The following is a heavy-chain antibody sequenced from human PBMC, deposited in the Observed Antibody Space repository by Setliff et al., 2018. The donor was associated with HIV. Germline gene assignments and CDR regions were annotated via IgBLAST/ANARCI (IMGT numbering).Heavy chain of an antibody. D-gene: IGHD6-19*01. V-gene: IGHV3-30*02. CDR1: GFTFSSYG. Sequence: LRLSCAASGFTFSSYGMHWVRQAPGKGLEWVAFIRYDGINKYYADSVKGRFTISRDNSKNTLYLQMNSLRAEDTAVYYCAKGTPYSSGWYGDIDAFDIWGQGTMVTVSS. CDR2: IRYDGINK. J-gene: IGHJ3*02. CDR3: AKGTPYSSGWYGDIDAFDI.